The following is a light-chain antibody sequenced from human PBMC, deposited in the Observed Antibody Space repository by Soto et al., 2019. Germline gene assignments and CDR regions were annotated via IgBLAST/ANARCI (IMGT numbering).Light chain of an antibody. V-gene: IGLV2-14*01. CDR1: SSDVGGYNY. CDR2: DVS. CDR3: SPYTSSSPPYV. J-gene: IGLJ1*01. Sequence: QSVLTQPASVSGSPGQSITISCTGTSSDVGGYNYVSWYQQHPGKAPKLMIYDVSNRPSGVSNRFSGSKSGNTASLTISGLQAEDEADYYCSPYTSSSPPYVFGTGTKVTDL.